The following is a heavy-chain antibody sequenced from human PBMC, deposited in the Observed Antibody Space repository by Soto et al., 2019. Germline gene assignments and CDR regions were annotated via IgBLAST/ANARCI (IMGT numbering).Heavy chain of an antibody. Sequence: SVKASCKASGGTFSSYTITWVRQAPGQGLEWMGRIIPILGIANYAQKFQGRVTITADKSTGTAYIELSSLRSEDTAVYYCLNIPHYWGQGTLVTVSS. CDR2: IIPILGIA. CDR1: GGTFSSYT. CDR3: LNIPHY. V-gene: IGHV1-69*02. J-gene: IGHJ4*02.